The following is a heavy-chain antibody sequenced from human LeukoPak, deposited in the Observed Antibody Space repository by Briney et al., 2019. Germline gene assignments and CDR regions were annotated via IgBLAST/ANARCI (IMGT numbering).Heavy chain of an antibody. CDR3: AKDRTVGASYWYFDL. Sequence: GGSLRLSCAASGFTFSSYAMSWVRQAPGKGLEWVSAISGSGGSTYYADSVKGRFTISRDNSKNTLYLHMNTLRAEDTAIYHCAKDRTVGASYWYFDLWGRGTLVTVSS. D-gene: IGHD1-26*01. V-gene: IGHV3-23*01. J-gene: IGHJ2*01. CDR1: GFTFSSYA. CDR2: ISGSGGST.